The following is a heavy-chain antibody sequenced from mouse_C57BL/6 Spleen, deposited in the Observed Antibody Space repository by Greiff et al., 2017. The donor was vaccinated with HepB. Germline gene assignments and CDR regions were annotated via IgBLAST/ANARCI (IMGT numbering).Heavy chain of an antibody. V-gene: IGHV1-50*01. Sequence: QVQLQQPGAELVKPGASVKLSCKASGYTFTSYWMQWVKQRPGQGLEWIGEIDPSDSYTNYNQKFKGKATLTVDTSSSTAYMQLSSLTSEDSAVYYCARRWLLRSYAMDYWGQGTSVTVSS. CDR1: GYTFTSYW. D-gene: IGHD2-3*01. CDR3: ARRWLLRSYAMDY. J-gene: IGHJ4*01. CDR2: IDPSDSYT.